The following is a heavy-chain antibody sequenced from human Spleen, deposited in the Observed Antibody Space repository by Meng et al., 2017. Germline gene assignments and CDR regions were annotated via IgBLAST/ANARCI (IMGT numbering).Heavy chain of an antibody. CDR3: ARINDFYDSSGYYWPNYYYGMDV. V-gene: IGHV2-26*01. D-gene: IGHD3-22*01. Sequence: SGPTLVKPTETLTLTCTVSGFSLSNARMGVSWIRQPPGKALEWPAHIFSNDEKSYSTSLKSRLTISKDTSKSQVVLTMTNMDPVDTATYYCARINDFYDSSGYYWPNYYYGMDVWGQGTTVTVSS. J-gene: IGHJ6*02. CDR2: IFSNDEK. CDR1: GFSLSNARMG.